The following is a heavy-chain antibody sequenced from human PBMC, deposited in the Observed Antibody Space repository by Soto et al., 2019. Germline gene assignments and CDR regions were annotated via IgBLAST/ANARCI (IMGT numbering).Heavy chain of an antibody. V-gene: IGHV4-34*01. CDR1: GGSFSGNY. J-gene: IGHJ4*02. CDR3: ARGHLPGGNTFYYDY. Sequence: QVQLQQWGAGLLKPSETLSLTCTVYGGSFSGNYWSWIRQPPGMGLEWIGEISHSGTTNYNPSLISRVTISVDTSKNQFSLKLNSVTAADTAIYYCARGHLPGGNTFYYDYWGQGTLVTVSS. CDR2: ISHSGTT. D-gene: IGHD2-15*01.